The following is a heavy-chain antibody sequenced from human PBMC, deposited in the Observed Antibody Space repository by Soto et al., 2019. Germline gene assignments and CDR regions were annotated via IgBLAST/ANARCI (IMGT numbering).Heavy chain of an antibody. Sequence: GGSLRLSCAASGFAFSDPYMSWIRQAPGKGLEWISYISSSGSTIYYADSVKGRFTISRDNAKKSLYLQMDSLTADDTAVYYCARGVAPVTTSFDYSGQGTQVTVFS. CDR1: GFAFSDPY. J-gene: IGHJ4*02. CDR3: ARGVAPVTTSFDY. CDR2: ISSSGSTI. V-gene: IGHV3-11*01. D-gene: IGHD4-17*01.